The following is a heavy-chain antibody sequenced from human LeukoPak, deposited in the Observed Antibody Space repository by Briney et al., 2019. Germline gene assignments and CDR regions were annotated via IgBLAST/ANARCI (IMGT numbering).Heavy chain of an antibody. CDR3: ARAGGLWFGELPEYYFDY. V-gene: IGHV3-53*01. Sequence: GGSLRLSCAASGFTVSSNYMSWVRQAPGRGLEWVSVHYSGGSTYYADSVKGRFTISRDNSKNTLYLQMNSLRAEDTAVYYCARAGGLWFGELPEYYFDYWGQGTLVTVSS. CDR1: GFTVSSNY. D-gene: IGHD3-10*01. CDR2: HYSGGST. J-gene: IGHJ4*02.